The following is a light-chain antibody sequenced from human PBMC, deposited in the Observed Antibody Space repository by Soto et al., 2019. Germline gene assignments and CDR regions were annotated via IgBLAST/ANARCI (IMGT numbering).Light chain of an antibody. J-gene: IGKJ1*01. CDR3: QQYHSTPKT. CDR1: QSVLYSSNNKNY. CDR2: WAS. V-gene: IGKV4-1*01. Sequence: DIVMTQSPDSLAVSLGERATINCKSSQSVLYSSNNKNYLAWYQQKPGQPPKLLIYWASTREFGVPARFSGSGSGTDFTLPISSLQAEDVAVYYCQQYHSTPKTFGQGTKVEIK.